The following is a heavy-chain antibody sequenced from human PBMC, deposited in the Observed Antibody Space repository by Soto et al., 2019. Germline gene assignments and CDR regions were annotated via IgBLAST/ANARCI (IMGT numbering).Heavy chain of an antibody. CDR3: ARPGGIAAAASPYYFDY. V-gene: IGHV4-34*01. CDR1: GGSFSGYY. J-gene: IGHJ4*02. Sequence: PSETLSLTCAVYGGSFSGYYWSWIRQPPGKGLEWIGEINHSGSTNYNPSLKSRVTISVDTSKNQFSLKLSSVTAADTAVYYCARPGGIAAAASPYYFDYWGQGTRVTVSS. CDR2: INHSGST. D-gene: IGHD6-13*01.